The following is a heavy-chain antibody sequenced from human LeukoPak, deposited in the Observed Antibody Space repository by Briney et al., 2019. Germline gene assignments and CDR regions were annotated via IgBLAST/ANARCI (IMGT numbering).Heavy chain of an antibody. Sequence: ASVKVSCKASGYTFTSYAMHWVRQAPGQRLEWMGWINAGNGNTKYSQKFQGRVTITRDTSASTAYMGLSSLRSEDTAVYYCAREPAMGPYYYYGMDVWGKGTTVTVSS. CDR1: GYTFTSYA. J-gene: IGHJ6*04. CDR2: INAGNGNT. V-gene: IGHV1-3*01. CDR3: AREPAMGPYYYYGMDV. D-gene: IGHD5-18*01.